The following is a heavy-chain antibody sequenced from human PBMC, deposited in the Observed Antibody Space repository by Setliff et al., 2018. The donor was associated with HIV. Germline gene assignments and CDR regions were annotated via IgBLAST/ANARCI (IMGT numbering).Heavy chain of an antibody. CDR3: ARGGARDVLLGFGLYYYDS. CDR1: GDIPSHYG. Sequence: SVKVSCKASGDIPSHYGFNWVRQAPGQGLEWVGSVIPVFGEPHYAQRFQGRVTISADGSTSSAYMELNSLRSEDTAVYYCARGGARDVLLGFGLYYYDSWGQGTLVTVSS. V-gene: IGHV1-69*13. CDR2: VIPVFGEP. J-gene: IGHJ4*02. D-gene: IGHD3-10*01.